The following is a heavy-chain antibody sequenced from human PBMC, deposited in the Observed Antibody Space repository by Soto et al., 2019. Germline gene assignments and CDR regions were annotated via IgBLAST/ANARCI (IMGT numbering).Heavy chain of an antibody. D-gene: IGHD5-12*01. J-gene: IGHJ5*02. V-gene: IGHV1-8*01. CDR2: MNPNSGNT. CDR3: ARDRPPSGYEP. Sequence: ASVKVSCKASGYTFTSYDINWVRQATGQGLEWMGWMNPNSGNTGYAQKFQGRVTITADESTSTAYMELSSLRSEDTAVYYCARDRPPSGYEPWGQGTLVTVSS. CDR1: GYTFTSYD.